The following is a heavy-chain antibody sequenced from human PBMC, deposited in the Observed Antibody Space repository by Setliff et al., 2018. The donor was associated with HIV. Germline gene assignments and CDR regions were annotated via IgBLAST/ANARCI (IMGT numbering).Heavy chain of an antibody. CDR3: ATRIRDGHRGYGYFDF. V-gene: IGHV1-69*10. CDR1: GGTFTNHG. CDR2: VIPMFGIT. Sequence: SVKVSCKASGGTFTNHGIGWVRQAPGRRLEWLGGVIPMFGITNDGQKFQGRVTTTEDTSTDTAYMELSSLRPEDTAVYYCATRIRDGHRGYGYFDFWGQGTLVTVSS. D-gene: IGHD5-12*01. J-gene: IGHJ4*02.